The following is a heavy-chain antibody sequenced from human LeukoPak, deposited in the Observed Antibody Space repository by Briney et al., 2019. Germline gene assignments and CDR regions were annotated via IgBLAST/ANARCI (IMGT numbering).Heavy chain of an antibody. V-gene: IGHV3-30*02. CDR3: AKDNIVVVPAATGDYYYYYMDV. Sequence: GGSLRLSCAASGFTFSSYGMHWVRQAPGKGLEWVAFIRYDGSNKYYADSVKGRFTISRGNPKNTLYLQMNSLRAEDTAVYYCAKDNIVVVPAATGDYYYYYMDVWGKGTTVTVSS. D-gene: IGHD2-2*01. CDR2: IRYDGSNK. J-gene: IGHJ6*03. CDR1: GFTFSSYG.